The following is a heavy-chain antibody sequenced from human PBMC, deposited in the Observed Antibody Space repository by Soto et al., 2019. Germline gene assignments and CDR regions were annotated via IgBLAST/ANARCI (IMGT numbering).Heavy chain of an antibody. D-gene: IGHD1-1*01. CDR2: IYHSGST. CDR3: ARDQLEGNWFDP. Sequence: SETLSLTCAVSGGSISSGGYSWSWIRQPPGKGLEWIGYIYHSGSTYYNPSLKSRVTISVDKSKNQFSLKLSSVTAADTAVYYCARDQLEGNWFDPWGQGTLVTVSS. V-gene: IGHV4-30-2*01. CDR1: GGSISSGGYS. J-gene: IGHJ5*02.